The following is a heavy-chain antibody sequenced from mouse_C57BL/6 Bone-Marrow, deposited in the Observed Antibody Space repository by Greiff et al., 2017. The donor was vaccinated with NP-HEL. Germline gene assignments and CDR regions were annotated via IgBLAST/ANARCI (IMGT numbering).Heavy chain of an antibody. V-gene: IGHV5-4*03. Sequence: DVMLVESGGGLVKPGGSLKLSCAASGFTFSSYAMSWVRQTPEKRLEWVATISDGGSYTYYPDNVKGRFTISRDNAKNNLYLQMSHLKSEDTAMYYCARYYGSRYYYAMDYWGQGTSVTVSS. CDR2: ISDGGSYT. D-gene: IGHD1-1*01. CDR1: GFTFSSYA. J-gene: IGHJ4*01. CDR3: ARYYGSRYYYAMDY.